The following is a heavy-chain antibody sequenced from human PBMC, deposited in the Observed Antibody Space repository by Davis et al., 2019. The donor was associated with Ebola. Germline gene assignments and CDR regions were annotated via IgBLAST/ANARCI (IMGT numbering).Heavy chain of an antibody. D-gene: IGHD3-9*01. CDR1: GFTFSSYG. J-gene: IGHJ4*02. CDR3: ATLRYFDWLFPNGPDY. V-gene: IGHV3-30*02. Sequence: GGSLRLSCAASGFTFSSYGMHWVRQAPGKGLEWVAFIRYDGSNKYYADSVKGRFTISRDNSKNTLYLQMNSLRAEDTAVYYCATLRYFDWLFPNGPDYWGQGTLVTVSS. CDR2: IRYDGSNK.